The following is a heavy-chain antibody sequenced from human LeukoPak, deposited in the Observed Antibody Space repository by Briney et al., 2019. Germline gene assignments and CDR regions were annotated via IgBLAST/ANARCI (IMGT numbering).Heavy chain of an antibody. CDR2: IYPGDSDT. CDR1: GYSFTSYW. Sequence: GESLKISCKGSGYSFTSYWIGWVRQMPGKGLEWMGIIYPGDSDTRYSPSFQGQATISADKSISTAYLQWSSLRASDTAMYYCARQLYSSGWYGDNAFDIWGQGTMVTVSS. D-gene: IGHD6-19*01. CDR3: ARQLYSSGWYGDNAFDI. V-gene: IGHV5-51*01. J-gene: IGHJ3*02.